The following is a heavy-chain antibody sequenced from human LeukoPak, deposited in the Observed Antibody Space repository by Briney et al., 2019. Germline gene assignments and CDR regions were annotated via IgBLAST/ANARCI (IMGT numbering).Heavy chain of an antibody. CDR1: GFTFSSYS. V-gene: IGHV3-21*01. CDR3: ARDRYSSSWYSIYYYGMDV. CDR2: ISSSSSYI. Sequence: GGSLRLSCAASGFTFSSYSMNWVRQAPGKGLEWVSSISSSSSYIYYADSVKGRFTISRDNAKNSLYLQMNSLRAEDTAVYYCARDRYSSSWYSIYYYGMDVWGQGTTVIVSS. J-gene: IGHJ6*02. D-gene: IGHD6-13*01.